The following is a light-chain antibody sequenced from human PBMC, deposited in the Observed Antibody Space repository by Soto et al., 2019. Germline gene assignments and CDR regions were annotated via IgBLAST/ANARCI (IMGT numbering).Light chain of an antibody. Sequence: DIVMTQSPDSLAVSLGERATINCKSSQSVLYSSNXXXXXAWYQQKPGQPPKLLIYWASTRESGVPDRFSGSGSGTDFTLTISSLQAEDVAVYYCQQYYSTPPYTFGQGTKLEIK. CDR1: QSVLYSSNXXXX. CDR3: QQYYSTPPYT. V-gene: IGKV4-1*01. CDR2: WAS. J-gene: IGKJ2*01.